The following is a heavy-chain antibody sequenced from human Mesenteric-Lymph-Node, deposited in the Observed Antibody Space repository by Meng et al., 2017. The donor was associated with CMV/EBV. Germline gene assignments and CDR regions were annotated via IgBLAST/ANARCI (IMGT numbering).Heavy chain of an antibody. CDR2: IYHSGST. V-gene: IGHV4-4*02. J-gene: IGHJ3*02. CDR3: ARGLYGSGSFDAFDI. D-gene: IGHD3-10*01. CDR1: GGSVSSSNW. Sequence: GGSVSSSNWWSWVRQPRGKGLEWIGEIYHSGSTNYNPSLKSRVTISVDKSKNQFSLKLSSVTAADTAVYYCARGLYGSGSFDAFDIWGQGTMVTVSS.